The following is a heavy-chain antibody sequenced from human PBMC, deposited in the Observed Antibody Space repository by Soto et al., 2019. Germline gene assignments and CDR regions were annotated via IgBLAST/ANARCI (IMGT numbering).Heavy chain of an antibody. CDR2: IYYSGST. J-gene: IGHJ6*02. Sequence: SETLSLTCTVSGGSISSYYWSWIRQPPGKGLEWIGYIYYSGSTNYNPSLKSRVTISVDTSKNQFSLKLSSVTAADTAVYYCARGYSSGWSYYYYGMDVWGQGTTVTVSS. CDR3: ARGYSSGWSYYYYGMDV. V-gene: IGHV4-59*01. CDR1: GGSISSYY. D-gene: IGHD6-19*01.